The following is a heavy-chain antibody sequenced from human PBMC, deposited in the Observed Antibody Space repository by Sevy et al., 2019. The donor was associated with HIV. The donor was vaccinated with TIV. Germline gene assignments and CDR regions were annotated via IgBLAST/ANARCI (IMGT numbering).Heavy chain of an antibody. V-gene: IGHV4-61*01. D-gene: IGHD3-10*01. CDR2: IYYSGST. J-gene: IGHJ4*02. Sequence: SETLSLTCTVSGGSVSSGSYYWSWIRQPPGKGLEWIGYIYYSGSTNYNPSLKSRVTISVDTSKNQFSLKLSSVTAADTAVYYCARVLALWFGELKTIGTIDYWGQGTLVTVSS. CDR3: ARVLALWFGELKTIGTIDY. CDR1: GGSVSSGSYY.